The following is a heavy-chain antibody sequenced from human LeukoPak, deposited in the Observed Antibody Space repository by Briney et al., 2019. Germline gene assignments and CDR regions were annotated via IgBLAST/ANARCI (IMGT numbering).Heavy chain of an antibody. CDR1: GFTFSSYA. J-gene: IGHJ4*02. Sequence: TGESLRLSCAASGFTFSSYAMSWVRQAPGKGLEWVSAISGSGGSTYYADSVKGRFTISRDNSKNTPYLQMNSLRAEDTAVYYCARNYYDSSGLGDYWGQGTLVTVSS. CDR3: ARNYYDSSGLGDY. CDR2: ISGSGGST. V-gene: IGHV3-23*01. D-gene: IGHD3-22*01.